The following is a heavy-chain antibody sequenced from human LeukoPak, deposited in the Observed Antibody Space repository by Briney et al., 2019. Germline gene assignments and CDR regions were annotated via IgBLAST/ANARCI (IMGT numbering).Heavy chain of an antibody. CDR2: IYYSGNT. CDR1: GVSISGSGLY. J-gene: IGHJ4*02. Sequence: PSETLSLTCTVSGVSISGSGLYFGWIRQPPGKGLKWIGNIYYSGNTYYNASLESRVTIPVDTSKNEFSLRLNSVTAADTAMYYCAKSGGYGLIDYWGQGTLVTVSS. V-gene: IGHV4-39*01. D-gene: IGHD1-26*01. CDR3: AKSGGYGLIDY.